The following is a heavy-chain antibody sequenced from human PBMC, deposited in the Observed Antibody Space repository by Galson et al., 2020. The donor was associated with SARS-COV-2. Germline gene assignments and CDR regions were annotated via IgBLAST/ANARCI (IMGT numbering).Heavy chain of an antibody. J-gene: IGHJ3*02. CDR1: GFTFTNYA. CDR2: ISDRGTNT. Sequence: QAGGSLRLSCAASGFTFTNYAMSWVRQAPGKGLEWVSAISDRGTNTYYADSVKGRFTISRDNSKNTLYLQMNSLRAEDTAIYYCAKYVSVAGTAIDIWGQGTMVTVSS. D-gene: IGHD6-19*01. CDR3: AKYVSVAGTAIDI. V-gene: IGHV3-23*01.